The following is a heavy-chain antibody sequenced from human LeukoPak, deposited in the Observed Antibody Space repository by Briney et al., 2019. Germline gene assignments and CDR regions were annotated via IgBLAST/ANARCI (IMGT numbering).Heavy chain of an antibody. CDR3: ARVGGGGDYFDY. Sequence: PSETLSLTCTVSGGSISSSSYYWGWIRQPPGKGLEWIGSIYYSGSTNYNPSLKSRVTISVDTSKNQFSLKLSSVTAADTAVYYCARVGGGGDYFDYWGQGTLVTVSS. CDR1: GGSISSSSYY. J-gene: IGHJ4*02. D-gene: IGHD3-16*01. V-gene: IGHV4-39*07. CDR2: IYYSGST.